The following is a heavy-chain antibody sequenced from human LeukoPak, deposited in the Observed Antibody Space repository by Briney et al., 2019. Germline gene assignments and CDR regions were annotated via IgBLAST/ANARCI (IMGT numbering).Heavy chain of an antibody. CDR2: IYYSGST. V-gene: IGHV4-39*01. CDR3: ACHLVRGVIKVDY. Sequence: SETLSLTCTVSGGSISSSSYYWGWIRQPPGKGLEWIGSIYYSGSTYYNPSLKSRVTVSVDTSKNQLSLKLSSVTAADTAVYYCACHLVRGVIKVDYWGQGTLVTASS. CDR1: GGSISSSSYY. J-gene: IGHJ4*02. D-gene: IGHD3-10*01.